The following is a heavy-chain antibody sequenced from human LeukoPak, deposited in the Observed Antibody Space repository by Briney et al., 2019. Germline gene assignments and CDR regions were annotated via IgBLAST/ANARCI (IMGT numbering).Heavy chain of an antibody. D-gene: IGHD5-18*01. CDR1: GYSLTSFV. V-gene: IGHV1-18*01. CDR2: SSAYNGNT. Sequence: ASVKVSCKASGYSLTSFVISWVRQAPGQGLEWMGWSSAYNGNTKYVQKFQGRVTMTTDTSTSTAYMELRSLRSDDTAIFYCVRDLGVDTSMIFFDFWGQGTLVTVSS. CDR3: VRDLGVDTSMIFFDF. J-gene: IGHJ4*02.